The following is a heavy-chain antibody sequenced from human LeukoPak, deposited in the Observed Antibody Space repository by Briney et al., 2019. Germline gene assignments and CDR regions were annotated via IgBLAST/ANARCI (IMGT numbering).Heavy chain of an antibody. CDR3: ARGRVPSSTWYSTYYYYFYMDV. V-gene: IGHV4-59*01. Sequence: GSLRLSCAASGFTFSDYYMSWIRQAPGKGLEWIGYIDHTGITNYNPSLNSRVTISRDTSKNHFSLELSSATAADTAVYFCARGRVPSSTWYSTYYYYFYMDVWGKGTTVTVSS. CDR1: GFTFSDYY. CDR2: IDHTGIT. D-gene: IGHD6-13*01. J-gene: IGHJ6*03.